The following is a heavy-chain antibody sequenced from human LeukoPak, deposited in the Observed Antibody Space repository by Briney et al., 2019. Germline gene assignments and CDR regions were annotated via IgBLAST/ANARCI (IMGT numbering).Heavy chain of an antibody. CDR3: AIPPLSGSGSSRPLAGVDV. CDR2: ISHTGTTM. D-gene: IGHD3-10*01. V-gene: IGHV3-48*04. CDR1: GFTFSDYT. J-gene: IGHJ6*02. Sequence: GGSLRLSCTASGFTFSDYTMNWVRQAPGKGLEWVSYISHTGTTMSYADSVKGRFTISRDNARNSLYLQMNSLRAEDTAVYYCAIPPLSGSGSSRPLAGVDVWGQGTTVTVSS.